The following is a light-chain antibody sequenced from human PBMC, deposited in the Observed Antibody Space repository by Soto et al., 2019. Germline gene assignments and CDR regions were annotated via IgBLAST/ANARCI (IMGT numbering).Light chain of an antibody. CDR2: GAS. V-gene: IGKV3D-20*02. Sequence: IVLTQSPGTLSLSQGERATLSCRASQSVSSSYLAWYQQKPGQAPRLLIYGASSRATGIPVRFSGSGSESDFTLTISSLEPEDVAIYYCQQRRDWPLTFGGGTKVDIK. CDR3: QQRRDWPLT. J-gene: IGKJ4*01. CDR1: QSVSSSY.